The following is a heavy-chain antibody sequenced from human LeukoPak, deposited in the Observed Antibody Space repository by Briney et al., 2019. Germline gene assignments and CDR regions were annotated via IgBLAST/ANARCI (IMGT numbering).Heavy chain of an antibody. CDR2: ISGSGGST. CDR1: GFTFSSYW. J-gene: IGHJ4*02. V-gene: IGHV3-23*01. D-gene: IGHD6-6*01. Sequence: GGSLRLSCAASGFTFSSYWMSWVRQAPGKGLEWVSAISGSGGSTYYADSVKGRFTISRDNSKNTLHLQMNSLRAEDTAVYYCAKDTRYSSSSSDYWGQGTLVTVSS. CDR3: AKDTRYSSSSSDY.